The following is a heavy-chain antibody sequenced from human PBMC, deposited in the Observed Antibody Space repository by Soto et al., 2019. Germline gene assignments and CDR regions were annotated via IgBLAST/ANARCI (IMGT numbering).Heavy chain of an antibody. CDR1: GGSISSSNW. V-gene: IGHV4-4*02. J-gene: IGHJ5*02. D-gene: IGHD4-17*01. Sequence: QVQLQESGPGLVKPSGTLSLTCAVSGGSISSSNWWSWVRQPPGKGLEWIGEIYHSGSTNYNPSLKRRVTISVAKSKNQFSLKLSSVTAADTAVYYCARDAYGDYGYKVWFDPWGQGTLVTVSS. CDR2: IYHSGST. CDR3: ARDAYGDYGYKVWFDP.